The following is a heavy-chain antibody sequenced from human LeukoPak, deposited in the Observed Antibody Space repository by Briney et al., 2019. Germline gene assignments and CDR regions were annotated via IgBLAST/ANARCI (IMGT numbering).Heavy chain of an antibody. V-gene: IGHV3-23*01. D-gene: IGHD6-19*01. J-gene: IGHJ4*02. CDR2: FSGSGGST. CDR3: AKDRLRIAVAGSDY. CDR1: GFTFSSYV. Sequence: PGGSLRLSCAASGFTFSSYVMSWVRQAPGKGPEWVSGFSGSGGSTYYADSVKGRFTISRDNSKNTLYLQMNSLRAEDTAVYYCAKDRLRIAVAGSDYWGQGTLVTVSS.